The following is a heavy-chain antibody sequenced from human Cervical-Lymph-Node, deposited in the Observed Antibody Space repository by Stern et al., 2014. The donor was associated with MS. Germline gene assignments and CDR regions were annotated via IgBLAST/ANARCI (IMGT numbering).Heavy chain of an antibody. J-gene: IGHJ4*02. Sequence: EQLVESGAEVKKPGASVKVSCKASGYTFTSYYIHWVRQAPGQGLECMGIINPSGGSTSYAQKFQGRLTMTRDTSTSTVYMELSSLRSEDTAVYYCARVAMTSLDYWGQGTLVTVSS. CDR3: ARVAMTSLDY. CDR2: INPSGGST. V-gene: IGHV1-46*03. CDR1: GYTFTSYY.